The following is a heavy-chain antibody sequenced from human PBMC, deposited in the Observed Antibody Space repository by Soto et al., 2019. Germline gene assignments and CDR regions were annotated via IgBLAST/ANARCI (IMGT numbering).Heavy chain of an antibody. CDR2: INPSSGNT. CDR1: GYTFTSYD. Sequence: QVHLVQSGAEVKKPGASVKVSCKASGYTFTSYDINWVRQATGQGLEWMGWINPSSGNTGYVQKFQGRVTMTRTISTSTSYMELSNLRSEDTAVYFCAMGYSSSWYVDYQHWGQGTPVIVSS. V-gene: IGHV1-8*01. CDR3: AMGYSSSWYVDYQH. D-gene: IGHD6-13*01. J-gene: IGHJ1*01.